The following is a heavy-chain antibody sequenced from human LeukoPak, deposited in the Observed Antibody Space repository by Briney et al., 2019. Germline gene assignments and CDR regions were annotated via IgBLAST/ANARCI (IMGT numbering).Heavy chain of an antibody. J-gene: IGHJ3*02. Sequence: SETLSLTCTVSGGSLSSSSYYWGWVRQPPGKGLEWIGSIYYSGSTYYNPSLKSRVTISVDTSKNQFSLKLSSVTAADTAVYYCARPAPRYGSGVRDAFDIWGQGTMVTVSS. D-gene: IGHD3-10*01. CDR1: GGSLSSSSYY. V-gene: IGHV4-39*01. CDR2: IYYSGST. CDR3: ARPAPRYGSGVRDAFDI.